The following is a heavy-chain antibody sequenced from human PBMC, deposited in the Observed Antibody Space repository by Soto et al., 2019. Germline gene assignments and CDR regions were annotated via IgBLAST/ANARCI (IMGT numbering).Heavy chain of an antibody. V-gene: IGHV3-23*01. CDR1: GVTFSGYA. D-gene: IGHD2-15*01. Sequence: GGSLRLSCAASGVTFSGYAMTWVRQSPGKGLYWVSTIGGSGETTYFADSVRGRFSISRDNSKNTVYLQMNSLRADDTAVYYCAKDCGGGGSCTHWGQGTRVTVSS. J-gene: IGHJ4*02. CDR2: IGGSGETT. CDR3: AKDCGGGGSCTH.